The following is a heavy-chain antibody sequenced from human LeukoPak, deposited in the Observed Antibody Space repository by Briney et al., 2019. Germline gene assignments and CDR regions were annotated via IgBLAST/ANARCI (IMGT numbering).Heavy chain of an antibody. CDR2: IKEDGSDK. Sequence: GGSLRLSCAASGFIFSSYWMAWVRQAPGKGLEWVANIKEDGSDKNYVDSVKGRFTISRDNAKNSLYLQMNSLRAEDTAVYYCAREGGRAFDYWGQGTLVTVSS. CDR1: GFIFSSYW. V-gene: IGHV3-7*01. J-gene: IGHJ4*02. CDR3: AREGGRAFDY. D-gene: IGHD1-26*01.